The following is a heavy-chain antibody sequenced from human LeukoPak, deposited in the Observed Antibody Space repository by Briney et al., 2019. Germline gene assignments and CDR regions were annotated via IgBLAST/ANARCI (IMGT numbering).Heavy chain of an antibody. CDR3: AREKDPTVTTELDY. V-gene: IGHV1-18*01. CDR2: ISAYNGNT. D-gene: IGHD4-17*01. CDR1: GYTFTSYG. J-gene: IGHJ4*02. Sequence: GASVKVSCKASGYTFTSYGISWVRQAPGQGLEWMGWISAYNGNTNYAQKLQGRVTMTTDTSTSTAYMELRSLRSDDTAVYYCAREKDPTVTTELDYWGQGTLVTVSS.